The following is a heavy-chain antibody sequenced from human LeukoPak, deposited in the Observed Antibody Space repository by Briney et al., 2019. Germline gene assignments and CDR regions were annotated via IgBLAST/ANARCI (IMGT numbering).Heavy chain of an antibody. CDR3: ARSETGY. J-gene: IGHJ4*02. CDR2: ISYDGSNK. V-gene: IGHV3-30*03. Sequence: GGSLRLSCAASGFTFSSYGMHWVRQAPGKGLEWVAVISYDGSNKYYADSAKGRFTISRDNSKNTLYLQMNSLRAEDTAVYYCARSETGYWGQGTLVTVSS. CDR1: GFTFSSYG.